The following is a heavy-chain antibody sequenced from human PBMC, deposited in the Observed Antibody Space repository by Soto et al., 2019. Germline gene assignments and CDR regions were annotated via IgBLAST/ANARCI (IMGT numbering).Heavy chain of an antibody. CDR1: GGSISSSSYY. CDR2: IYYSGST. V-gene: IGHV4-39*01. J-gene: IGHJ3*02. D-gene: IGHD3-22*01. Sequence: SETLSLTCTVSGGSISSSSYYWGWIRQPPGKGLEWIGSIYYSGSTYYNPSLKSRVTISVDTSKNQFSLQLSSVTAADTAVYYCARVKATMIVVVITLDAFDIWGQGTMVTVS. CDR3: ARVKATMIVVVITLDAFDI.